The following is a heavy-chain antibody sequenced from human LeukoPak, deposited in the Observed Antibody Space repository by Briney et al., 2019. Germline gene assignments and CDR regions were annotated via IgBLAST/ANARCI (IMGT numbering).Heavy chain of an antibody. Sequence: ASVKVSCKASGYTFTSYGISWVRQAPGQGLEWMGIINPSGGSTSYAQKFQGRVTMTRDTSTSTVYMELSSLRSEDTAVYYCARGPTRGYDFWSGYETYYYYYYMDVWGKGTTVTVSS. CDR3: ARGPTRGYDFWSGYETYYYYYYMDV. D-gene: IGHD3-3*01. CDR2: INPSGGST. J-gene: IGHJ6*03. V-gene: IGHV1-46*01. CDR1: GYTFTSYG.